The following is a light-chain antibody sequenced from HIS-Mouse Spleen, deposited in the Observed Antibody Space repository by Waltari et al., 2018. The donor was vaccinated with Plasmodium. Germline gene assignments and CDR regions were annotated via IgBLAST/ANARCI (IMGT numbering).Light chain of an antibody. CDR3: SSYTSSSTLVV. CDR2: DVS. J-gene: IGLJ2*01. V-gene: IGLV2-14*03. CDR1: SSDVGGYNY. Sequence: QSALTQPASVSGSPGPSITISCTGTSSDVGGYNYVSWYQQHPGKAPKPMIYDVSNRPSGVSNRFSGSKSGNTASLTISGLQAEDEADYYCSSYTSSSTLVVFGGGTKLTVL.